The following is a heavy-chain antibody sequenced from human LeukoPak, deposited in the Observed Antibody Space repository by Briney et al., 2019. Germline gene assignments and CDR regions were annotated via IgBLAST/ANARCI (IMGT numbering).Heavy chain of an antibody. D-gene: IGHD3-22*01. CDR3: ARHRGYYDSSAYIY. CDR1: GCCFTSYW. J-gene: IGHJ4*02. V-gene: IGHV5-51*01. CDR2: IYPGDSDA. Sequence: AESLMIFCKGAGCCFTSYWIGWVLQMPGEGLEWMGIIYPGDSDAKYSPSYQRQIPISADKSTSPAYLQWSSLKASDTAIYYCARHRGYYDSSAYIYWGQGTLVTVSS.